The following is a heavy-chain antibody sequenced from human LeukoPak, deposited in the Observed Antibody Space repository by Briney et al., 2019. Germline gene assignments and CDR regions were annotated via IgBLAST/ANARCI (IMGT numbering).Heavy chain of an antibody. CDR2: IDYSGRT. V-gene: IGHV4-39*01. CDR1: GGSISSSSYC. Sequence: TPSETLSLTCTVSGGSISSSSYCWGWIREPPGNGLEWFGRIDYSGRTYYNPSLKSRVTISVDTSKNQFSLKLSSVTAADTAVYYCARQGQYCSSTSCYRDLSHFDYWGQGTLVTVSS. D-gene: IGHD2-2*01. J-gene: IGHJ4*02. CDR3: ARQGQYCSSTSCYRDLSHFDY.